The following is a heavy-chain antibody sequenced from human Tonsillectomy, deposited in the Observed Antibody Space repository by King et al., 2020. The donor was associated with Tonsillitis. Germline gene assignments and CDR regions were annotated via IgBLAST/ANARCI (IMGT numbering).Heavy chain of an antibody. J-gene: IGHJ2*01. CDR2: INENGSEK. Sequence: DVQLVASGGGLVQPGGSLRLSCAASGFTFSRYWMTWVRQAPGKGLEWVANINENGSEKHYVDSVKGRVTISRDNAKNSLYLQLNSLRAEDTAVYYCARVLTGNWYFNLWGRGTLVTVSS. CDR3: ARVLTGNWYFNL. V-gene: IGHV3-7*03. D-gene: IGHD7-27*01. CDR1: GFTFSRYW.